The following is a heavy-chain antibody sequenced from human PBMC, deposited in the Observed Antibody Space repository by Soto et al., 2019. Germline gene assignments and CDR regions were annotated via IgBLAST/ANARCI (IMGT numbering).Heavy chain of an antibody. V-gene: IGHV1-46*01. CDR2: INPSGGST. D-gene: IGHD2-2*01. CDR3: ATGSNAYCSSTSCYSDAFDI. Sequence: GASVKVSCKASGYTFTSYYMHWVRQAPGQGLEWMGIINPSGGSTRYAQKFQGRVTITRDTSTSTAYMELSSLRSEDTAVYYCATGSNAYCSSTSCYSDAFDIWGQGTMVTVSS. J-gene: IGHJ3*02. CDR1: GYTFTSYY.